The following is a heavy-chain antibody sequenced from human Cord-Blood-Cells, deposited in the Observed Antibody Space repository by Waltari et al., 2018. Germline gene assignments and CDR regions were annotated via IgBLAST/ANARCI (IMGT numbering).Heavy chain of an antibody. D-gene: IGHD2-15*01. CDR2: SYYSEST. Sequence: QLQLQESGPGLVKPSETLSLTCTVSGGSISSSSYYWGWIRQPPGKGLEWIGSSYYSESTYHNPSLKSRVTISVDTSKNQFSLKLSSVTAADTAVYYCARHFHSGYCSGGSCNWFDPWGQGTLVTVSS. CDR3: ARHFHSGYCSGGSCNWFDP. CDR1: GGSISSSSYY. J-gene: IGHJ5*02. V-gene: IGHV4-39*01.